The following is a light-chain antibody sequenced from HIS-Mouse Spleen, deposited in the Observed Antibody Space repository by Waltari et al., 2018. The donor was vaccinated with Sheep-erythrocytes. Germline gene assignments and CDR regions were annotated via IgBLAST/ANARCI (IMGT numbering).Light chain of an antibody. CDR3: QQSYSTPQFT. CDR1: KSISSY. Sequence: DIQMTQSPSSLSASVGDRVTITCRASKSISSYLNWYQQKPGKAPNLLIYDATSLQSGVPSRFSCSGSVTDFTLTISSLQPEDFATYYCQQSYSTPQFTFGPGTKVDIK. V-gene: IGKV1-39*01. CDR2: DAT. J-gene: IGKJ3*01.